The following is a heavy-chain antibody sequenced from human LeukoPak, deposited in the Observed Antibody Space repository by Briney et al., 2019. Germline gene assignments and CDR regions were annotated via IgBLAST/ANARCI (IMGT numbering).Heavy chain of an antibody. CDR3: ARNSNGMSN. CDR2: INSDGRST. Sequence: GGSLRLSCVASGFTFTNYGMMWVRQAQGKGLVWVSYINSDGRSTTYADSVKGRFTISRDNAKNTLYLQMSSLRAEDTAMYYCARNSNGMSNWGQGTLVIVSS. V-gene: IGHV3-74*01. CDR1: GFTFTNYG. D-gene: IGHD2-8*01. J-gene: IGHJ4*02.